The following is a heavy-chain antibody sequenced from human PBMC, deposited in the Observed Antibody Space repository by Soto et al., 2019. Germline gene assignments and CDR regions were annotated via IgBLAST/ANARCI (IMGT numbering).Heavy chain of an antibody. D-gene: IGHD5-18*01. V-gene: IGHV1-46*01. CDR1: GYTFTHYY. Sequence: QVQLVQSGAEVKKPGASVKVSCKASGYTFTHYYMHWVRQAPGQGLEWMGIINPNGGSTTYAQRFRAGFPITRETSTSTVYMELSSLRSEDSAVYYCATSVNSAMAFDYWGQGTLVTVSS. J-gene: IGHJ4*02. CDR2: INPNGGST. CDR3: ATSVNSAMAFDY.